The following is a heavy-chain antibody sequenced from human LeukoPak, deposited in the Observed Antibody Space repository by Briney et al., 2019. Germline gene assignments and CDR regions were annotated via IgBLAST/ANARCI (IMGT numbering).Heavy chain of an antibody. V-gene: IGHV4-39*01. D-gene: IGHD3-9*01. CDR2: IYFSGST. Sequence: PSETLSLTCTVSGDSISTGSHYWGWIRQPPGKGLEWIGGIYFSGSTYYNPSLKSRVTISVNTSKNQFSLNLSSVTAADTAVYYCARETGTVSWGQGTLVTVSS. CDR1: GDSISTGSHY. J-gene: IGHJ5*02. CDR3: ARETGTVS.